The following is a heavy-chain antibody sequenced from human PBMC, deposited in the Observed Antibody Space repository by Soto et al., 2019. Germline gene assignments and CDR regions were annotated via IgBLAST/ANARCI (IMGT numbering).Heavy chain of an antibody. J-gene: IGHJ4*02. Sequence: VQLLESGGGLVQPGGSLRLSCAASGFTFSSYAMHWVRQAPGKGLEWVAVIWYDGSNKYYADSVKGRFTISRDNSKNTLYLQMNSLRAEDTAVYYCARDRGIVVVPAITYYFDYWGQGTLVTVSS. D-gene: IGHD2-2*01. CDR1: GFTFSSYA. CDR3: ARDRGIVVVPAITYYFDY. V-gene: IGHV3-33*08. CDR2: IWYDGSNK.